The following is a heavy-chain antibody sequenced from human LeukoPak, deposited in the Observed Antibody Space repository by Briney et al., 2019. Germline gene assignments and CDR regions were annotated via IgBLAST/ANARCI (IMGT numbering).Heavy chain of an antibody. V-gene: IGHV4-59*01. CDR2: IYYSGST. Sequence: SETLSLTCTVSGGSISSYYWSWIRQPPGKGLEWIGYIYYSGSTNYNPSLKSRVTISVDTSKNQFSLKLSSVTAADTAVYYWARHPYSNYYYYYMDVWGKGTTVTVSS. CDR3: ARHPYSNYYYYYMDV. D-gene: IGHD4-11*01. J-gene: IGHJ6*03. CDR1: GGSISSYY.